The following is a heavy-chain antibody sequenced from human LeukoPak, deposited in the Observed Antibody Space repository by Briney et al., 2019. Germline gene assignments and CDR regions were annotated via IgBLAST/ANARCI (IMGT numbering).Heavy chain of an antibody. J-gene: IGHJ3*02. V-gene: IGHV4-59*08. D-gene: IGHD4-11*01. CDR3: ANSLGSKNAFHI. Sequence: SETLSLTCTVSGGSISTQYWTWIRQPPRKGLEWIGNVYYTGSTNYNPSLKGRVSISVDTSKNQFSLKLTSVTAADTAVYYCANSLGSKNAFHIWGQGTMVTVSS. CDR1: GGSISTQY. CDR2: VYYTGST.